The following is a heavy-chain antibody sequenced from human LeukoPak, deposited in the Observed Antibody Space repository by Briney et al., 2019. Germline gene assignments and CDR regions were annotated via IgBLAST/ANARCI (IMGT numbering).Heavy chain of an antibody. CDR1: GGSISSYY. V-gene: IGHV4-59*01. D-gene: IGHD3-16*01. Sequence: SETLSLTCTVSGGSISSYYWSWIRQPPGKGLEWIGYIYYSGSTNYNPSLQSRVTISVDTSKNQFSLKLSSVTAADTAVYYCARSGGFVGLYYFDYWGQGTLVTVSS. CDR3: ARSGGFVGLYYFDY. J-gene: IGHJ4*02. CDR2: IYYSGST.